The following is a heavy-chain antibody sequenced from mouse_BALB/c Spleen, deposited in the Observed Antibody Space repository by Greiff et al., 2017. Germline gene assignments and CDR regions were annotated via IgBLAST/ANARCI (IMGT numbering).Heavy chain of an antibody. V-gene: IGHV5-6-5*01. Sequence: EVQLVESGGGLVKPGGSLKLSCAASGFTFSSYAMSWVRQTPEKRLEWVASISSGGSTYYPDSVKGRFTISRDNARNILYLQMSSLRSEDTAMYYCARGGSTMIPLFAYWGQGTLVTVSA. D-gene: IGHD2-4*01. J-gene: IGHJ3*01. CDR1: GFTFSSYA. CDR3: ARGGSTMIPLFAY. CDR2: ISSGGST.